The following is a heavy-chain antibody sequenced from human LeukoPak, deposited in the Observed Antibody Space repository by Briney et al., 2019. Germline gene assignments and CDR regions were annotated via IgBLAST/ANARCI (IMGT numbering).Heavy chain of an antibody. V-gene: IGHV4-34*01. J-gene: IGHJ5*02. Sequence: SETLSLTCAVYGGSFSDYSWTWIRQPPGKGLQWIGEINHSGGTNHNPSLMSRVIMSVDTSKNQISLKVSSVTAADTAVYYCARGHSGGYLDPWGQGTLVTVSS. CDR2: INHSGGT. CDR3: ARGHSGGYLDP. CDR1: GGSFSDYS. D-gene: IGHD5-18*01.